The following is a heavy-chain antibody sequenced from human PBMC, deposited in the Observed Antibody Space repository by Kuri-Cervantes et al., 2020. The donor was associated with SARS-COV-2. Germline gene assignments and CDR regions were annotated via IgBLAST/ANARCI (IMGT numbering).Heavy chain of an antibody. CDR1: GFTFSDYY. CDR2: ISSSGGIYM. D-gene: IGHD2-15*01. Sequence: GESLKISCAASGFTFSDYYMSWIRQAPGKGLEWVSYISSSGGIYMQYADSVKGRFTISRDNAKKSLYLEMNSLRAEDTAVYYCARQGYCSSGSCYSGAMDVWGQGTTVTVSS. J-gene: IGHJ6*02. V-gene: IGHV3-11*01. CDR3: ARQGYCSSGSCYSGAMDV.